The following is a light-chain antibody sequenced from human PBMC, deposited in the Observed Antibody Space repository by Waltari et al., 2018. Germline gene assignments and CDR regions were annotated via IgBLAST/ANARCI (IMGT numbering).Light chain of an antibody. CDR1: QSVGSRS. V-gene: IGKV3-20*01. CDR2: RAS. CDR3: QQHGTLPAT. Sequence: EIVLTQSPGTASLSPGERATLSCRASQSVGSRSLAWYQQKPGQAPRLFIYRASRRATGIPDRFSGSGSGTDFSLTISRLEPEDFAVYYCQQHGTLPATFGQGTKVEIK. J-gene: IGKJ1*01.